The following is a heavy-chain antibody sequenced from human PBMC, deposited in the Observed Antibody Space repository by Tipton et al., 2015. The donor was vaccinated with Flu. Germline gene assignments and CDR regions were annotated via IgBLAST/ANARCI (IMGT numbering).Heavy chain of an antibody. CDR1: GLTFSKAW. D-gene: IGHD1-26*01. J-gene: IGHJ4*02. Sequence: SLRLSCEASGLTFSKAWMSWVRQAPGKGLEWVGRIKSKTDSGTRDFAAPVKGRFSISRDDSKNTLYLQMNSLKTEDTAVYYCTAGVGATDHEYWGQGTLGPVSS. CDR3: TAGVGATDHEY. V-gene: IGHV3-15*01. CDR2: IKSKTDSGTR.